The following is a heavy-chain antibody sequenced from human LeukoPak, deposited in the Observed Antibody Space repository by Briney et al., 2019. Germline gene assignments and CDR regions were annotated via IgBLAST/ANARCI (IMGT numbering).Heavy chain of an antibody. J-gene: IGHJ6*03. V-gene: IGHV4-4*07. CDR3: ARESSGSYYNPLGYMDV. Sequence: PSETLSLTCTVSGGSNSIYYWNWIRQPAGKGLEWIGRIFTSGITNYNPSLKSRVTMSVDTSKNQFSLNLSSVTAADTAVYYCARESSGSYYNPLGYMDVWGEGTTVTVSS. D-gene: IGHD3-10*01. CDR1: GGSNSIYY. CDR2: IFTSGIT.